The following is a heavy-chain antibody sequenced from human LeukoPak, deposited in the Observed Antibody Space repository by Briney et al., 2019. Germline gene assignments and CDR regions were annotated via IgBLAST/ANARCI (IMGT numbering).Heavy chain of an antibody. CDR2: ISSSSSYI. CDR1: GFTFSSYS. CDR3: ARDSSSPYYYYYYMDV. V-gene: IGHV3-21*01. D-gene: IGHD6-13*01. J-gene: IGHJ6*03. Sequence: PGGSLRLSCAASGFTFSSYSMNWVRQAPGKGLEWVSSISSSSSYIYYADSVKGRFTISSDNAKNSLYLQMNSLRAEDTAVYYCARDSSSPYYYYYYMDVWGKGTTVTVSS.